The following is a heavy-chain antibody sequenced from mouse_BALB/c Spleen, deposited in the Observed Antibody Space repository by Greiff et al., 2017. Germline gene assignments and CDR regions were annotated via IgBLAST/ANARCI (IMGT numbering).Heavy chain of an antibody. D-gene: IGHD2-2*01. CDR3: ARRGGLRRDWYFDV. Sequence: EVHLVESGGGLVKPGGSLKLSCAASGFAFSSYDMSWVRQTPEKRLEWVAYISSGGGSTYYPDTVKGRFTISRDNAKNTLYLQMSSLKSEDTAMYYCARRGGLRRDWYFDVWGAGTTVTVSS. V-gene: IGHV5-12-1*01. CDR1: GFAFSSYD. CDR2: ISSGGGST. J-gene: IGHJ1*01.